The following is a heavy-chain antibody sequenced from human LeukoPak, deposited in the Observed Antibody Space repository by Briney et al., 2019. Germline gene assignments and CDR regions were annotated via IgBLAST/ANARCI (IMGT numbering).Heavy chain of an antibody. J-gene: IGHJ4*02. V-gene: IGHV1-2*02. CDR3: AKDGGEGTNSLDY. D-gene: IGHD2-15*01. Sequence: ASVKVSCKASGYTFTGYYMHWVRQAPGQGLEWMGWINPNSGGTNYAQKFQGRVTMTRDTSISTAYMELKSLTSDDTAVYYCAKDGGEGTNSLDYWGQGTLVTVSS. CDR1: GYTFTGYY. CDR2: INPNSGGT.